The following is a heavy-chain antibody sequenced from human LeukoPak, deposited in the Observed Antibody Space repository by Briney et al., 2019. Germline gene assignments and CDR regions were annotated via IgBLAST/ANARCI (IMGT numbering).Heavy chain of an antibody. CDR1: GGSFSGYY. Sequence: SETLSLTCAVYGGSFSGYYWSWIRQPPGKGLEWIGEINHSGSTNYNPSLKSRVTMSVDTSKNQFSLKLSSVTAADTAVYYCARGRDSGRYLSSYYYYYMDVWGKGTTVTVSS. J-gene: IGHJ6*03. D-gene: IGHD1-26*01. CDR3: ARGRDSGRYLSSYYYYYMDV. CDR2: INHSGST. V-gene: IGHV4-34*01.